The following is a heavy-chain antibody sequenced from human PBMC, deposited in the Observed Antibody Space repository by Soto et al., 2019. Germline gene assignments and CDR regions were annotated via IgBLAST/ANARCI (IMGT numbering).Heavy chain of an antibody. CDR1: GFTFSKAW. D-gene: IGHD6-13*01. V-gene: IGHV3-15*01. Sequence: EVQLVESGGGLVKPGGSLRLSCAASGFTFSKAWMSWVRQAPGKGLEWVGRIKSKTDGGTTDYAAPGKGRFTISRDNAKNTLYLQMNSLKTEDTGVYYCTTSSWYAYWGQGTLVTVSS. CDR2: IKSKTDGGTT. J-gene: IGHJ4*02. CDR3: TTSSWYAY.